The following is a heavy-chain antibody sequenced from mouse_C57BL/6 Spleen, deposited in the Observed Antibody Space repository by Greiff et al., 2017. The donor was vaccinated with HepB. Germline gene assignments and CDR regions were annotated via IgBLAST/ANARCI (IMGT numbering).Heavy chain of an antibody. V-gene: IGHV1-81*01. D-gene: IGHD3-2*02. J-gene: IGHJ2*01. CDR2: IYPRSGNT. Sequence: QVQLQQSGAELARPGASVKLSCKASGYTFTSYGISWVKQRTGQGLEWIGEIYPRSGNTYYNEKFKGKATLTEDKSSSTAYMELRSLTSEDSAVYFCARGAQSPFDYWGQGTTLTVSS. CDR1: GYTFTSYG. CDR3: ARGAQSPFDY.